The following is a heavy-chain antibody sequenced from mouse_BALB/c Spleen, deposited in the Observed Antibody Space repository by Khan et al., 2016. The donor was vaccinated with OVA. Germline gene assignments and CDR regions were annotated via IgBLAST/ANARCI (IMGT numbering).Heavy chain of an antibody. D-gene: IGHD1-1*01. CDR1: GYTFTSYW. CDR3: ARENYYGSSHYAMDY. CDR2: ISPGSGTP. V-gene: IGHV1S41*01. J-gene: IGHJ4*01. Sequence: DLVKHGASVKLSCKASGYTFTSYWINWIKQRPGQGLEWIGRISPGSGTPYYNEMFKGKATLTVDISSNTAYIQLSSLSSEDSAVYFCARENYYGSSHYAMDYWGQGTSVTVSS.